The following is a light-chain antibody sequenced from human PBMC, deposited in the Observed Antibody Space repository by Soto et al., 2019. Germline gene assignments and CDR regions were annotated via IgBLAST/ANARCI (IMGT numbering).Light chain of an antibody. CDR1: QSVATSQ. J-gene: IGKJ1*01. Sequence: EIVLTQSPGTLSLSQGDRATLFCRASQSVATSQLAWYQQKPGQAPRLLIGASSRATGVPDRFIASGSGTDVTLSISRLDPEDVAVYYCQQVARSPRTFGRGTTVEIK. V-gene: IGKV3-20*01. CDR3: QQVARSPRT. CDR2: GAS.